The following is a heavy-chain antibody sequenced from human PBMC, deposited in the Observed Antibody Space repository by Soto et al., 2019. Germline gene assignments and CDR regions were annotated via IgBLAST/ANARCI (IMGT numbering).Heavy chain of an antibody. CDR2: INHSGST. CDR1: GGSFSGYY. D-gene: IGHD2-21*02. Sequence: PSETLSLTCAVYGGSFSGYYWSWIRQPPGKGLEWIGEINHSGSTNYNPSLKSRVTISVDTSKNQFSLKLSSVTAADTAVYYCARGVSGVTGSRHYYYYYMDVWGKGTTVTVSS. V-gene: IGHV4-34*01. J-gene: IGHJ6*03. CDR3: ARGVSGVTGSRHYYYYYMDV.